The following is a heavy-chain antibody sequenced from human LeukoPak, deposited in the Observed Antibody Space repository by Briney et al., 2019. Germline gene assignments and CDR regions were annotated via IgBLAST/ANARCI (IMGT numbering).Heavy chain of an antibody. CDR1: GFTFSSYA. J-gene: IGHJ4*02. D-gene: IGHD2-2*01. CDR3: EKDAPGNVVVPAALFDY. V-gene: IGHV3-23*01. CDR2: ISGSGGST. Sequence: PGGSLRLSCAASGFTFSSYAMSWVRQAPGKGLEWVSAISGSGGSTYYADSVKGRFTISRDNSKNTLYLQMNSLRAEDTAVYYCEKDAPGNVVVPAALFDYWGQGTLVTVSS.